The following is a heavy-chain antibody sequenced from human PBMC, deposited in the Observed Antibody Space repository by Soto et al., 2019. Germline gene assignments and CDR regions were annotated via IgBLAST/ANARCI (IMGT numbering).Heavy chain of an antibody. CDR3: ARGSYDFWSGYYYYFDY. Sequence: PGGSLRLSCAASGFTFSSYSMNWVRQAPGKGLEWVSYISSSSSTIYYADSVKGRFTISRDNAKNSLYLQMNSLRDEDTAVYYCARGSYDFWSGYYYYFDYWGQGTLVTVSS. CDR2: ISSSSSTI. CDR1: GFTFSSYS. D-gene: IGHD3-3*01. J-gene: IGHJ4*02. V-gene: IGHV3-48*02.